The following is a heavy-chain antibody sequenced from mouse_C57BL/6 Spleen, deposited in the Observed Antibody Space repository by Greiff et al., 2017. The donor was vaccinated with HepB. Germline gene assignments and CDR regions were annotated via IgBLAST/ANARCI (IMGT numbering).Heavy chain of an antibody. V-gene: IGHV1-15*01. CDR2: IDPETGGT. CDR3: TRNSVDV. J-gene: IGHJ1*03. CDR1: GYTFTDYE. Sequence: QVQLQQSGAELVRPGASVTLSCKASGYTFTDYEMHWVKQTPVHGLEWIGAIDPETGGTAYNQKFKGKAILTADNSSSTAYMELRSLTSEDSAVYYCTRNSVDVWGTGTTVTVSS.